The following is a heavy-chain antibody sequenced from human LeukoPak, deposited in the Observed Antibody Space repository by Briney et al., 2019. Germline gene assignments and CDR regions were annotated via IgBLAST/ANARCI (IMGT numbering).Heavy chain of an antibody. CDR1: GGSISSYY. Sequence: SETLSLTCTVSGGSISSYYWGWIRQPPGKGLEWIGSIYYSGSTNYNPSLKSRVTISVDTSKNQFSLKLSSVTAADTAVYYCARGKDYDILTGYYDAFDIWGQGTMVTVSS. D-gene: IGHD3-9*01. CDR3: ARGKDYDILTGYYDAFDI. J-gene: IGHJ3*02. V-gene: IGHV4-59*08. CDR2: IYYSGST.